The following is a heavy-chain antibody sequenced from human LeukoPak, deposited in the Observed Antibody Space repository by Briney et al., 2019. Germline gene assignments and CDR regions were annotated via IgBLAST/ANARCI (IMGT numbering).Heavy chain of an antibody. CDR2: INHSGST. D-gene: IGHD2-15*01. Sequence: SETLSLTCAVYGGSFSGYYWSWIRQPPGKGLEWIGEINHSGSTNYNPSLKSRVTISVDTSKNQFSPKLSSVTAADTAVYYCARGRRRYCSGGSCYGGWFDPWGQGTLVTVSS. CDR3: ARGRRRYCSGGSCYGGWFDP. CDR1: GGSFSGYY. V-gene: IGHV4-34*01. J-gene: IGHJ5*02.